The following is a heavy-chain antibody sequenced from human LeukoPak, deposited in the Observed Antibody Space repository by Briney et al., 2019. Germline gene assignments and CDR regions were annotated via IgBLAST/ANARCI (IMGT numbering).Heavy chain of an antibody. D-gene: IGHD2-15*01. CDR2: FDAEDGET. V-gene: IGHV1-24*01. CDR3: ATDPPLGHCSGGSCQMGAFDI. Sequence: GASVKVSCKVSGYTLTELSMHWVRQAPGKGLEWMGGFDAEDGETIYAQKFQGRVTMTEDTSTDTAYMELSSLRSEDTAVYYCATDPPLGHCSGGSCQMGAFDIWGQGTMVTVSS. J-gene: IGHJ3*02. CDR1: GYTLTELS.